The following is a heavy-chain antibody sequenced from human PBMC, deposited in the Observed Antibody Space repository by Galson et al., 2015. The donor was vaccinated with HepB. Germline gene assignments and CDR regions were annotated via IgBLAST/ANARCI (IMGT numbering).Heavy chain of an antibody. CDR1: GGSISSYY. V-gene: IGHV4-4*07. J-gene: IGHJ2*01. D-gene: IGHD6-19*01. CDR3: ARDRGVEWLVSYFDL. CDR2: IYVSGSN. Sequence: SETLSLTCTVSGGSISSYYWSWIRQPARKGLEWIGRIYVSGSNNYNPSLKSRVTMSVDTSKSQFSLKLSSVTAADTAVYYCARDRGVEWLVSYFDLWGRGTLVTVSS.